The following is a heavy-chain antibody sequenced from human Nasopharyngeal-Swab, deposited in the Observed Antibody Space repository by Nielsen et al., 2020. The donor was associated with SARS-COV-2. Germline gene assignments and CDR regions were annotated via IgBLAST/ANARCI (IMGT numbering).Heavy chain of an antibody. J-gene: IGHJ6*02. Sequence: ASVKIFCKASGYTFTGYYMHWVRHAPGQGLEWMGRINPNSGGTNYAQKFKGRVTMTRDTSISTAYMELSRLRSDDTAVYYCAKDPTSVAGTGYYYYGMDVWGQGTTVTVSS. CDR1: GYTFTGYY. CDR2: INPNSGGT. CDR3: AKDPTSVAGTGYYYYGMDV. D-gene: IGHD6-19*01. V-gene: IGHV1-2*06.